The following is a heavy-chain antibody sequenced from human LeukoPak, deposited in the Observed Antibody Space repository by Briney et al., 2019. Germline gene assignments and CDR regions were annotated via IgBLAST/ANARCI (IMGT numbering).Heavy chain of an antibody. V-gene: IGHV6-1*01. CDR2: AYYRSKWYI. CDR3: ARGAVRGGTNFDY. Sequence: SQTLSLTCAISGDSVSGSPAVWNWIRQSPSRGLEWLGRAYYRSKWYIDYAVSVKGRVTITPDTSKNQFSLQLNSVTPEDTAVYYCARGAVRGGTNFDYWGQGTLVTVSS. D-gene: IGHD3-10*01. CDR1: GDSVSGSPAV. J-gene: IGHJ4*02.